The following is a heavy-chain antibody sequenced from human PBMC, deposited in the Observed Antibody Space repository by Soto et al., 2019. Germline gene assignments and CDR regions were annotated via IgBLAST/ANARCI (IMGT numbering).Heavy chain of an antibody. J-gene: IGHJ5*02. V-gene: IGHV3-33*01. D-gene: IGHD6-6*01. CDR1: GFTFSSYG. CDR3: ARKARPQYNWFDP. Sequence: PGGSLRLSCAASGFTFSSYGMHWVRQAPGKGLEWVAVIWYDGSNKYYADSEKGRFTISRDNSKNTLYLQMNSLRAEDTAVYYCARKARPQYNWFDPWGQGTLVTVSS. CDR2: IWYDGSNK.